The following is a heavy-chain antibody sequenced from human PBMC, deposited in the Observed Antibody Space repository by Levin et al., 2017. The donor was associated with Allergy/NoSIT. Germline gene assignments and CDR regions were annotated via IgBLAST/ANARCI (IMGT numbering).Heavy chain of an antibody. Sequence: PGGSLRLSCAASGFSFSSYSMTWVRQAPGKGLEWVSVISGSGISTYYADSVKGRFTISRDNSKNTLYLQMNSLRADDTAVYYCAREDLGPNRPLDYWGQGTLVTVSS. J-gene: IGHJ4*02. CDR3: AREDLGPNRPLDY. V-gene: IGHV3-23*01. CDR1: GFSFSSYS. CDR2: ISGSGIST. D-gene: IGHD1-14*01.